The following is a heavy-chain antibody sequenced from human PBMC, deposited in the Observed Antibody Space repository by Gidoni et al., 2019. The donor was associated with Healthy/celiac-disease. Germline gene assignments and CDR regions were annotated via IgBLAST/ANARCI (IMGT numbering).Heavy chain of an antibody. Sequence: EVQLLESGGGLVQPGGSLRLSCAASGFPFSSYAMSWVRQAPGKGLEWVSAISGSGGSTYYADSVKGRFTISRDNSKNTLYLQMNSLRAEDTAVYYCAKYYDSSGYYVEEDYFDYWGQGTLVTVSS. CDR1: GFPFSSYA. CDR3: AKYYDSSGYYVEEDYFDY. V-gene: IGHV3-23*01. CDR2: ISGSGGST. J-gene: IGHJ4*02. D-gene: IGHD3-22*01.